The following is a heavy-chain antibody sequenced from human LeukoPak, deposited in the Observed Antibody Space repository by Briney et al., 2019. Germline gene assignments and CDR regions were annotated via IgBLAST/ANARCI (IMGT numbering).Heavy chain of an antibody. CDR2: ISSSSSYI. J-gene: IGHJ5*02. D-gene: IGHD6-13*01. CDR1: GFTFSSYS. Sequence: KTGGSLRLSCAASGFTFSSYSMSWVRQAPGKGLEWVSSISSSSSYIYYADSVKGRFTISRDNAKNSLYLQMNSLRAEDTAVYYCARDVYSSPPGWFDPWGQGTLVTVSS. V-gene: IGHV3-21*01. CDR3: ARDVYSSPPGWFDP.